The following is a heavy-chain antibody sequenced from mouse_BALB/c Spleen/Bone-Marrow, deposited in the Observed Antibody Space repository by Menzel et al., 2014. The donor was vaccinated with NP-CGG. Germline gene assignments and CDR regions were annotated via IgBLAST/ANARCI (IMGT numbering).Heavy chain of an antibody. V-gene: IGHV1S135*01. CDR1: GYAFTSYN. CDR2: IDPYNGGT. J-gene: IGHJ2*01. D-gene: IGHD1-1*01. CDR3: ARHSYYGSSLFDY. Sequence: EVQLQESGPELVKPGASVKVSCKASGYAFTSYNMYWVKQSHGKSLEWIGYIDPYNGGTSYNQKFKGKATLTVDKSSSTAYMHLNSLTSEDSAVYYCARHSYYGSSLFDYWGQGTTLTVSS.